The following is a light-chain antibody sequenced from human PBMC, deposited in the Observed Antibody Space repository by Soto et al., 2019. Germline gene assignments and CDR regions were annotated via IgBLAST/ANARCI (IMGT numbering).Light chain of an antibody. CDR3: HQYGNSPWT. Sequence: ETVLTQSPGTLSLSPGERATLSCRASQSVTNNYLAWYQQKPGQAPRVLIYAASNRATDIPDKFSGVGSGTDFTLTISSLEPEDFAVYYCHQYGNSPWTLGQGTRVEIK. V-gene: IGKV3-20*01. CDR2: AAS. J-gene: IGKJ1*01. CDR1: QSVTNNY.